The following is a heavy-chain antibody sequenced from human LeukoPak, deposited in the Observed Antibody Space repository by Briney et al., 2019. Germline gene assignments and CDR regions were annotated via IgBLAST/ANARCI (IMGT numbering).Heavy chain of an antibody. Sequence: GGSLRLSCAASGFSFSNYGMNWVRQAPGKGLEWVSGITGHGDTTYYADSVKGRFTISRDNSKNTLYLQMNSLRAEDTALYYCAKSRLSGINDAFDIWGQGTMVTVSS. CDR2: ITGHGDTT. V-gene: IGHV3-23*01. CDR3: AKSRLSGINDAFDI. J-gene: IGHJ3*02. D-gene: IGHD3-3*01. CDR1: GFSFSNYG.